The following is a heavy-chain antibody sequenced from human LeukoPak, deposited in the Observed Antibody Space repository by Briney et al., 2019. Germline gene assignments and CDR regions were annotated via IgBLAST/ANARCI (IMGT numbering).Heavy chain of an antibody. D-gene: IGHD3-22*01. CDR2: IYYSGFT. Sequence: KPSETLSLTCTVSGGSISSSSYYWGWIRQPPGKGLEWIGSIYYSGFTYYKPSLKSRVTISVDTSKNQFSLKLSSVTAADTAVYYCARRSGYYSGAFDIWGQGTMVTVSS. J-gene: IGHJ3*02. CDR1: GGSISSSSYY. V-gene: IGHV4-39*01. CDR3: ARRSGYYSGAFDI.